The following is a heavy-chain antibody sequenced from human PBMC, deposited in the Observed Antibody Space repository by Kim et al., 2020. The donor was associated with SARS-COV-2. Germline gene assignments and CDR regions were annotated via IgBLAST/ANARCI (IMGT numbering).Heavy chain of an antibody. CDR1: GYTFTRYA. CDR2: INAGKGNT. CDR3: ARDQGYSSSDFFYGMDV. V-gene: IGHV1-3*01. D-gene: IGHD6-13*01. J-gene: IGHJ6*02. Sequence: ASVKVSCKASGYTFTRYAMHWVRQAPGQRLEWMGWINAGKGNTQYLQKFQGRLTITRDTSASTAYMELSSLTSEDTAVYYCARDQGYSSSDFFYGMDVWGQGTTVTVSS.